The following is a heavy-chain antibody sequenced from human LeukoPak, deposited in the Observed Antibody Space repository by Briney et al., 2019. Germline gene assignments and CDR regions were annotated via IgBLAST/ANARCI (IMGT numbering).Heavy chain of an antibody. V-gene: IGHV1-69*05. CDR2: IIPFFGTT. CDR1: GDTFRNYA. CDR3: ARSPSPRPYDAFHL. Sequence: SVKVSCKAPGDTFRNYAISWVRQAPGQGLEWMGMIIPFFGTTNSAQKFQGRVTITTDESTRTTYMEVSSLRSEDTAIYYCARSPSPRPYDAFHLWGQGTMVTVSS. J-gene: IGHJ3*01.